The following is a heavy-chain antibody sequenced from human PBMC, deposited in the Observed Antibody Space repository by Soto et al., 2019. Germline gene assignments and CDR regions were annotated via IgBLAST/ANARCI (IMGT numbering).Heavy chain of an antibody. V-gene: IGHV3-11*01. CDR1: GFTFSDLY. CDR2: ISSGGSLI. D-gene: IGHD4-4*01. CDR3: ARDPPPDSETVHMDV. Sequence: GVSLRLSCAASGFTFSDLYMSWIRQAPGKGLEWISYISSGGSLIYYADSVKGRFTISRDNAKNSLYLQMNSLRVEDTAIYYCARDPPPDSETVHMDVWAQRNT. J-gene: IGHJ6*02.